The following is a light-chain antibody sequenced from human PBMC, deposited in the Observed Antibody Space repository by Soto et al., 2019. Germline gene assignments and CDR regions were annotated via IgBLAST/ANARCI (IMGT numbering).Light chain of an antibody. CDR1: RSDIGRYNY. Sequence: QSALTQPASVSGSPGQSITISCIGTRSDIGRYNYVSWYQQYPGKAPKFIIYDVSNRPSGVSNRFSGSKSGNTASLTISGLQAEDEADYYCSSYISSSTYVFGTGTKLTVL. CDR2: DVS. J-gene: IGLJ1*01. V-gene: IGLV2-14*01. CDR3: SSYISSSTYV.